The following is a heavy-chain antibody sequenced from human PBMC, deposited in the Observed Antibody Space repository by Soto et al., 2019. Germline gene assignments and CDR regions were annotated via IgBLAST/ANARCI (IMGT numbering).Heavy chain of an antibody. CDR3: ARRVRRYYSYGMDV. CDR2: IIPIFGTA. V-gene: IGHV1-69*13. D-gene: IGHD2-21*01. J-gene: IGHJ6*02. Sequence: GASVKVSCKASGGTFSSYAISWVRQAPGQGLEWMGGIIPIFGTANYAQKFQGRVTITADESTSTAYMELSSLRSEDTAVYYCARRVRRYYSYGMDVWGQGTTVTVSS. CDR1: GGTFSSYA.